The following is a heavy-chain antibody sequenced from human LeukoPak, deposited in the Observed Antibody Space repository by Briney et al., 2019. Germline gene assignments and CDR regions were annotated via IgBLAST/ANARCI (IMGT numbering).Heavy chain of an antibody. CDR1: GYTFTDYY. D-gene: IGHD1-26*01. V-gene: IGHV1-2*02. J-gene: IGHJ4*02. CDR2: INPNSGGT. CDR3: TRALGSDY. Sequence: GASVKVSCKASGYTFTDYYMNWVRQAPGQGLEWMGWINPNSGGTNYAQKFQGRVTMTRDTSITTAYTELNSLRSDDTAMYYCTRALGSDYWGQGTLVTVSS.